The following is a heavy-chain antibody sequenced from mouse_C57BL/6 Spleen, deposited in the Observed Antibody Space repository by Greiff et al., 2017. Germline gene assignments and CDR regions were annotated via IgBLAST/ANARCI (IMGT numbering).Heavy chain of an antibody. CDR3: ARSPYYYGSSWWYFDV. Sequence: QVQLQQPGTELVKPGASVKLSCKASGYTFTSYWMPWVKQRPGQGLEWIGNINPSNGGNNYNEKFKSKATLTVDKSSSTAYMQLSSLTSEDSAVYYWARSPYYYGSSWWYFDVWGTGTTVTVSS. D-gene: IGHD1-1*01. CDR2: INPSNGGN. V-gene: IGHV1-53*01. CDR1: GYTFTSYW. J-gene: IGHJ1*03.